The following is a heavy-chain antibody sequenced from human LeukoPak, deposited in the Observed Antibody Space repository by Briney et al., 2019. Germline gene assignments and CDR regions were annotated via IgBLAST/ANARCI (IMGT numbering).Heavy chain of an antibody. Sequence: SETLSLTCTVSGDSISSSSSYWGWIRQPPGKGLEWIGSIYYSGSTYYNTSLKSRVTISVDTSKNQFSLKLNSVAATDTAVYYCARHRSGWFDPWGQGTLVTVSS. CDR3: ARHRSGWFDP. CDR2: IYYSGST. V-gene: IGHV4-39*01. D-gene: IGHD6-19*01. J-gene: IGHJ5*02. CDR1: GDSISSSSSY.